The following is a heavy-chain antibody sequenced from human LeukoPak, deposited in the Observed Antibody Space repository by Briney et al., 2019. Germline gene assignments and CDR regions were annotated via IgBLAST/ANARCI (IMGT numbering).Heavy chain of an antibody. CDR3: ARTAVAGTGNAFDI. Sequence: GASVKVSCKASGYTFSSYYVHWVRQAPGQGLEWMGWISAYNGNTNYAQKLQGRVTMTTDTSTSTAYMELRSLRSDDTAVYYCARTAVAGTGNAFDIWGQGTMVTVSS. D-gene: IGHD6-19*01. CDR1: GYTFSSYY. V-gene: IGHV1-18*04. J-gene: IGHJ3*02. CDR2: ISAYNGNT.